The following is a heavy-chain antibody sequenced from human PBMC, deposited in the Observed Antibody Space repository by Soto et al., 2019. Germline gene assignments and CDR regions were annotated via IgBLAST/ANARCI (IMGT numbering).Heavy chain of an antibody. CDR2: IYSGGST. CDR3: ARDPWAADY. CDR1: GFTVSTKY. D-gene: IGHD3-16*01. J-gene: IGHJ4*02. V-gene: IGHV3-66*01. Sequence: GGSLRLSCAASGFTVSTKYMSWVRQAPGKGLEWVSVIYSGGSTFYADSVRGRFTISRDNSKNTVNLQMNSLRAEDTAVYCCARDPWAADYWGQGTLVTVSS.